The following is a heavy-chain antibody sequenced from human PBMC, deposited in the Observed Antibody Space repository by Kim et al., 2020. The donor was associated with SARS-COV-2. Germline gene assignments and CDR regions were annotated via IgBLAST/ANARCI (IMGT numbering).Heavy chain of an antibody. V-gene: IGHV3-7*03. Sequence: VNSRKSRFTISRDNAKNSLYLQMTSLGAKDTAVYYCARVRGGYSYGIADYWGQGTLVTVSS. CDR3: ARVRGGYSYGIADY. J-gene: IGHJ4*02. D-gene: IGHD5-18*01.